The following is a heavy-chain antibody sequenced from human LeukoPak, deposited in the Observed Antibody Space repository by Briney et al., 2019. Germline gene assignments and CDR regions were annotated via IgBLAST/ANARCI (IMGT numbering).Heavy chain of an antibody. D-gene: IGHD3-22*01. CDR2: IYYSGST. CDR1: GGSISSGTYY. V-gene: IGHV4-39*07. CDR3: ASSVPPYYYDSLGYFDY. J-gene: IGHJ4*02. Sequence: PSETLSLTCTVSGGSISSGTYYWSWIRQPPGKGLEWIGSIYYSGSTYYNPSLKSRVTISVDTSKNQFSLKLSSVTAADTAVYYCASSVPPYYYDSLGYFDYWGQGTLVTVPS.